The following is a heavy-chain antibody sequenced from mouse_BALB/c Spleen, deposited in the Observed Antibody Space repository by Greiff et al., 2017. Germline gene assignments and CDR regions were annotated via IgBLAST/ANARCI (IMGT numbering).Heavy chain of an antibody. CDR1: GFSLTSYD. CDR2: IWTGGGT. J-gene: IGHJ2*01. V-gene: IGHV2-9-2*01. Sequence: QVQLQQSGPGLVAPSQSLSITCTVSGFSLTSYDISWIRQPPGKGLEWLGVIWTGGGTNYNSAFMSRLSISKDNSKSQVFLKMNSLQTDDTAIYYCVRDSTTVPYYFDYWGQGTTLTVSS. D-gene: IGHD1-1*01. CDR3: VRDSTTVPYYFDY.